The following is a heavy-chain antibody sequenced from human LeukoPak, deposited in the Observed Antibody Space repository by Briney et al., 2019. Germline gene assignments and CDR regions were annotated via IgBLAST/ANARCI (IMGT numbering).Heavy chain of an antibody. J-gene: IGHJ4*02. D-gene: IGHD3-22*01. CDR1: GGSISGSNW. CDR2: IYHSGST. V-gene: IGHV4-4*02. CDR3: ASFYYDSSGYSDV. Sequence: SGTLSLTCAVSGGSISGSNWWSWVRQPPGKGLEWIGEIYHSGSTNYNPSLKSRVTISVDKSKNQFSLKLSSVTAADTAVYYCASFYYDSSGYSDVWGQGTLVTVSS.